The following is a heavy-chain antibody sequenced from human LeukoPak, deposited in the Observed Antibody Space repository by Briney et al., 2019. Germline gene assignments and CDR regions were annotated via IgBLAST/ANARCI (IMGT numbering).Heavy chain of an antibody. CDR2: IYSGGRT. CDR3: ARVPTVAGTWYYYMDV. V-gene: IGHV3-66*01. J-gene: IGHJ6*03. D-gene: IGHD6-19*01. Sequence: SGGSLRLSCAASGFTVSRNYMSWVRQAPGKGLEWVSVIYSGGRTYYADSVKGRFTISRDNSKNSLYLQMNSLRAEDTAVYYCARVPTVAGTWYYYMDVWGKGTTVTVSS. CDR1: GFTVSRNY.